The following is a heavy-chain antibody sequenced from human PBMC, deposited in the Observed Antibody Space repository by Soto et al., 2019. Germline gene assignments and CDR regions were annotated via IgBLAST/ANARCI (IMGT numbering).Heavy chain of an antibody. CDR2: FDPEDGET. D-gene: IGHD4-17*01. Sequence: ASVKVSCKVSGYTLTELSIHWVRQAPGKGLEWMGGFDPEDGETIYAQKFQGRVTMTEDTSTDTAYMELSSLRSEDTAVYYCATGPTVTGPFDYWGQGTLVTVSS. CDR1: GYTLTELS. J-gene: IGHJ4*02. V-gene: IGHV1-24*01. CDR3: ATGPTVTGPFDY.